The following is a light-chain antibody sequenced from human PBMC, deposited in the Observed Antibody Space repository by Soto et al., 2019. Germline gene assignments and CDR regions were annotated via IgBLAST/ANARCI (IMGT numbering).Light chain of an antibody. CDR1: QSINSW. CDR2: RAS. V-gene: IGKV1-5*03. CDR3: QHYDSYSGT. J-gene: IGKJ3*01. Sequence: DIQMTQSPSTLSASVGDRVTITCRASQSINSWLAWYQQKPGKAPRLLIYRASSLEGGVPSRFSGSGSGAEFPLTISSLQPDDFATYYCQHYDSYSGTFGPGTKVEIK.